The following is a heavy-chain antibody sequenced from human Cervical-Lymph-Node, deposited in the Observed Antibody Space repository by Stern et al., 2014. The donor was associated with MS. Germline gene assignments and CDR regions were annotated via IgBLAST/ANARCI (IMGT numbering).Heavy chain of an antibody. CDR3: ARGRNDHTWGSYLEPSDY. CDR1: GYTFTSYA. CDR2: INIDNGNT. J-gene: IGHJ4*02. V-gene: IGHV1-3*04. D-gene: IGHD3-16*02. Sequence: QVQLMQSGAEVKKPGASVTVSCKTSGYTFTSYAIHWVRQAPGQRLEWMGWINIDNGNTKYTQNLQGRVTISRDTSARTAYMGLSSLRSEDTAVYYCARGRNDHTWGSYLEPSDYWGQGTLVTVSS.